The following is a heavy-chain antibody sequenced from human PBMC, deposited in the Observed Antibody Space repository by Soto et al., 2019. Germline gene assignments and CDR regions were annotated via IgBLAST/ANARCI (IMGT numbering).Heavy chain of an antibody. D-gene: IGHD2-2*01. V-gene: IGHV3-23*01. CDR3: VNELLGAIVVVPAGAPHFQQ. CDR1: GFTFSTYA. Sequence: EVQLLESGGGLVQPGESLRLSCAASGFTFSTYAMSWVRQAPGKGLEWVSAISGRGGSTYYADSVKGRFTVSRDNSKETLYLKMNNLRAEDTALYYWVNELLGAIVVVPAGAPHFQQWGQGTLVIVSS. CDR2: ISGRGGST. J-gene: IGHJ1*01.